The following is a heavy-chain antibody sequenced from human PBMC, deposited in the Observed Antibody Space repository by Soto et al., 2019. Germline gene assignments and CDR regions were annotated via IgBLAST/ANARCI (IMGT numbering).Heavy chain of an antibody. CDR2: ISGSGGST. Sequence: PGGSLRLSCAASGFTFSSYAMSWVRQTPGKGLEWVSAISGSGGSTYYADSVKGRFTISRDNSKNTLYLQMNSLRAEDTAVYYCAKDRRSSGWSGGWFDPWGQGTLVTVSS. V-gene: IGHV3-23*01. J-gene: IGHJ5*02. CDR1: GFTFSSYA. CDR3: AKDRRSSGWSGGWFDP. D-gene: IGHD6-19*01.